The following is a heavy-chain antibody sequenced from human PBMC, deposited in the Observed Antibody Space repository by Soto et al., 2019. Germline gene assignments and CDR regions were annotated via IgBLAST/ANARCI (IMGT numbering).Heavy chain of an antibody. J-gene: IGHJ6*02. CDR3: SREGVEYIVLVPALRDYCMAA. CDR2: ISSSASTI. Sequence: GGTLRLSCAASGFTFSGYYMSWISQASGKGQEWVLYISSSASTIYYADSVKGRFTTSRVNAKNALYLQMTSLRPEVTAVYYYSREGVEYIVLVPALRDYCMAAWGQGTTVTV. V-gene: IGHV3-11*01. CDR1: GFTFSGYY. D-gene: IGHD2-2*01.